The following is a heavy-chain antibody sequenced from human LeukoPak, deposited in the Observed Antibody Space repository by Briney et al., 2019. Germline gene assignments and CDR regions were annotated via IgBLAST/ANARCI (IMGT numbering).Heavy chain of an antibody. J-gene: IGHJ4*02. D-gene: IGHD3-22*01. CDR3: ARGPTYYYDSSGYSY. Sequence: SETLSLTCTVSGGSISSHYWSWIRQPPGKGLEWIGYIYYSGSTNYNPSLKSRVTISVDTSKNQFSLKLSSVTAADTAVYYCARGPTYYYDSSGYSYWGQGTLVTVSS. V-gene: IGHV4-59*11. CDR2: IYYSGST. CDR1: GGSISSHY.